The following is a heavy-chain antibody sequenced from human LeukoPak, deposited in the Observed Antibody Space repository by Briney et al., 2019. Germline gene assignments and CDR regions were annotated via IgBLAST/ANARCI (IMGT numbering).Heavy chain of an antibody. D-gene: IGHD3-10*01. J-gene: IGHJ3*01. Sequence: ASVKVSCKASGYTFNSYGISWVRQAPGQGLEWMGWISAYNGNTNYAQKLQGRVTMTTDTSVSTAYMELRSLRSDDTAIYYCARDGELPHDGFDLWGQGTMVTVSS. V-gene: IGHV1-18*01. CDR2: ISAYNGNT. CDR1: GYTFNSYG. CDR3: ARDGELPHDGFDL.